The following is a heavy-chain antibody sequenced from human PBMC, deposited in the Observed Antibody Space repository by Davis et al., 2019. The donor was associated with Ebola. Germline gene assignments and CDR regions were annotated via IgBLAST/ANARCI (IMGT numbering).Heavy chain of an antibody. J-gene: IGHJ6*02. CDR2: INPSGGST. CDR3: ARAVVVPYYGMDV. Sequence: AASVKVSCKASGYTFTSYYMHWVRQAPGQGLEWMGIINPSGGSTSYAQKFQGRVTMTRDTSMSTVYMELSSLRSEDTAVYYCARAVVVPYYGMDVWGQGTTVTVSS. CDR1: GYTFTSYY. D-gene: IGHD2-2*01. V-gene: IGHV1-46*01.